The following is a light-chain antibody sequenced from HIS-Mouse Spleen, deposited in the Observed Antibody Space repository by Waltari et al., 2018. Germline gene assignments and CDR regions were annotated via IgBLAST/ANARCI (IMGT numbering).Light chain of an antibody. V-gene: IGLV3-10*01. CDR3: YSTDSSGNHRV. CDR2: EDS. Sequence: SYELTSLPPVSVSPGQTARNSCRGAAFPKKSAFWYQQKTGQAPVLVIYEDSQRPSGIPERFSGSSSETMATLTISGAQVEDEADYYCYSTDSSGNHRVFGGGTKLTVL. J-gene: IGLJ2*01. CDR1: AFPKKS.